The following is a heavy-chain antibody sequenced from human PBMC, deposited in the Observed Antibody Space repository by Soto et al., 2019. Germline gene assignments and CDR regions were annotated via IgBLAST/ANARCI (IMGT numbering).Heavy chain of an antibody. J-gene: IGHJ5*02. CDR3: ARLPGGDWRPSNWFDP. D-gene: IGHD2-21*02. CDR1: GGTFSSYA. CDR2: IIPIFGTA. Sequence: QVQLVQSGAEVKKPGSSVKVSCKASGGTFSSYAISWVRQAPGQGLEWMGGIIPIFGTANYAQKCQGRVTIPADESTSTAYMELSSLRSEDTAVYYCARLPGGDWRPSNWFDPWGQGTLVTVSS. V-gene: IGHV1-69*01.